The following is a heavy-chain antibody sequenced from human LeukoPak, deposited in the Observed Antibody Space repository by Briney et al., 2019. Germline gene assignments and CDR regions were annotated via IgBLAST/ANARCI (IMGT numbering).Heavy chain of an antibody. CDR1: GGSISSYY. V-gene: IGHV4-59*01. D-gene: IGHD2-8*01. CDR3: ARDVPYCTNGICYVRDYYYYMDV. Sequence: SETLSLTCTVSGGSISSYYWSWIRQPPGKGLEWIGYIYYSGSTNYNPSLKSRVTISVDTSKNQFSLKLSSVTAADTAVYYCARDVPYCTNGICYVRDYYYYMDVWGKGTTVTVSS. CDR2: IYYSGST. J-gene: IGHJ6*03.